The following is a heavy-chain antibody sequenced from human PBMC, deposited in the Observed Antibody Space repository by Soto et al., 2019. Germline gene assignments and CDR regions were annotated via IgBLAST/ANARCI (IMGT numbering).Heavy chain of an antibody. CDR3: ARRYSSSSREDYYYGMDV. Sequence: LSCAASGFTFRSSCMHWVRQAPGKGLVWVSRIKSDGSSTSYADSVKGRFTISRDNAKNTLYLQMNSLRAEDTAVYYCARRYSSSSREDYYYGMDVWGQGTTVTVSS. V-gene: IGHV3-74*01. CDR1: GFTFRSSC. D-gene: IGHD6-6*01. J-gene: IGHJ6*02. CDR2: IKSDGSST.